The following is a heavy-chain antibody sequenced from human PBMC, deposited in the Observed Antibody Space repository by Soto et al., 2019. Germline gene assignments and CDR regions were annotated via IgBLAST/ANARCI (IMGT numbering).Heavy chain of an antibody. CDR3: ARRKGVLRFLEWLSPFDY. V-gene: IGHV4-39*07. J-gene: IGHJ4*02. CDR2: IYYSGST. D-gene: IGHD3-3*01. CDR1: GGSISSSSYY. Sequence: PSETLSLTCTVSGGSISSSSYYWGWIRQPPGKGLEWIGSIYYSGSTNYNPSLKSRVTISVDTSKNQFSLKLSSVTAADTAVYYCARRKGVLRFLEWLSPFDYWGQGTLVTVSS.